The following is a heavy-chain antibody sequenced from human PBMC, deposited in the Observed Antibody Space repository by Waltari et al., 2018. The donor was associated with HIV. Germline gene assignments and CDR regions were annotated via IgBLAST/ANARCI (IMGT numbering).Heavy chain of an antibody. J-gene: IGHJ4*02. CDR3: AGGGYDYAWGTYRPFDY. CDR1: GFTFSSYS. V-gene: IGHV3-21*03. CDR2: ISSSSNYT. Sequence: EVQLVESGGGLVKPGGSLRLSWAAPGFTFSSYSMNWVRQAPGKGLEWFSSISSSSNYTYYADSWKGRFTISRDNAKNSLYLQMNSLRAEDTAVYYCAGGGYDYAWGTYRPFDYWGQGTLVTVSS. D-gene: IGHD3-16*02.